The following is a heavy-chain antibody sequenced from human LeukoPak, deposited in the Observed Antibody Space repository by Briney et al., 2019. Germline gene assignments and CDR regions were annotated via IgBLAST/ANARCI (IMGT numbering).Heavy chain of an antibody. D-gene: IGHD3-10*01. V-gene: IGHV3-48*01. CDR2: ISSSSSTI. CDR3: AREGLLWFGEFDY. CDR1: GFTFSSYS. J-gene: IGHJ4*02. Sequence: GGSLRLSCAASGFTFSSYSMNWVRQAPGKGLEWVSYISSSSSTIYYADSVKGRFTISRDNAKNSLYLQMNSLRAEDTAVYYCAREGLLWFGEFDYWGQGTLVTVSS.